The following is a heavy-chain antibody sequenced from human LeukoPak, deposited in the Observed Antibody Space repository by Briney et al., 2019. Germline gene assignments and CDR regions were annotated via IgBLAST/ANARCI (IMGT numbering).Heavy chain of an antibody. CDR1: GFTFSSYA. D-gene: IGHD6-13*01. J-gene: IGHJ4*02. CDR3: ATSKRKQQLAFQFDY. V-gene: IGHV3-23*01. CDR2: ISGSGGST. Sequence: PGGSLRLSCAASGFTFSSYAMSWVRQAPGKGLEWVSTISGSGGSTYYADSVKGRFTISRDNSKNTLYLQMNSLRAEDTAVYYCATSKRKQQLAFQFDYWGQGTLVTVSS.